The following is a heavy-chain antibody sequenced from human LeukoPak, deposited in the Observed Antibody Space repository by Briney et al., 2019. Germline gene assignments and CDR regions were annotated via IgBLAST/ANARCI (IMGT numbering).Heavy chain of an antibody. CDR1: GYTFTSYG. J-gene: IGHJ6*02. CDR3: ARVDPHWIAAAGTRNYYYYGMDV. V-gene: IGHV1-18*01. Sequence: ASVKVSCKASGYTFTSYGISWVRQAPGQGLEWMGWISAYNGNTNYAQKLQGRVTMTTDTSTSTAYMELRSLRSDDTAVYYCARVDPHWIAAAGTRNYYYYGMDVWGQGTTVTVSS. CDR2: ISAYNGNT. D-gene: IGHD6-13*01.